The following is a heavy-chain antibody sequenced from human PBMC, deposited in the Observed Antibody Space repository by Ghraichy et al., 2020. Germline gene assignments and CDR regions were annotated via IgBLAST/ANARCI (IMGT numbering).Heavy chain of an antibody. CDR1: GFTFSSYG. D-gene: IGHD5/OR15-5a*01. Sequence: GGSLRLSCAASGFTFSSYGMHWVRQAPGQGLEWVAVISYDGSNKYYADSVKSRFTISRDNSKNTLYLQMNSLRAEDTAVYYCAKDPQVLSRRPFGMDVWGQGTTVTVSS. CDR3: AKDPQVLSRRPFGMDV. CDR2: ISYDGSNK. V-gene: IGHV3-30*18. J-gene: IGHJ6*02.